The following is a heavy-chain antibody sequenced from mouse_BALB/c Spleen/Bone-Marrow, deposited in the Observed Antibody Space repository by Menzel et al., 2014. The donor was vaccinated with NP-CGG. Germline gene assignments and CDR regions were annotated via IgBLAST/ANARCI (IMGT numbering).Heavy chain of an antibody. CDR3: ARDLYYDYDEGFAY. V-gene: IGHV2-9*02. CDR2: IWAGGST. CDR1: GFSLTSYG. J-gene: IGHJ3*01. Sequence: VKLEESGPGLVAPSQSLSITCTVSGFSLTSYGVHWVRQPPGKGLEWLGVIWAGGSTNYNSALMSRLSISKDNSKSQVLLKMNSLQTDDTAMYYCARDLYYDYDEGFAYWGQGTLVTVSA. D-gene: IGHD2-4*01.